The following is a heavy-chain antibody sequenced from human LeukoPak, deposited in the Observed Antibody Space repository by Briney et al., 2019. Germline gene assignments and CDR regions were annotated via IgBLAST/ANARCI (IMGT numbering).Heavy chain of an antibody. J-gene: IGHJ4*02. D-gene: IGHD3-9*01. CDR2: INSDGSST. CDR3: ARRMRYFDWLFDY. CDR1: GFTFSSYW. V-gene: IGHV3-74*01. Sequence: GGSLRLSCAASGFTFSSYWMHWVRQAPGKGLVWVSRINSDGSSTSYADSVKGRFTISRDNAKNTLYLQMNSLRAADTAVYYCARRMRYFDWLFDYWGQGTLVTVSS.